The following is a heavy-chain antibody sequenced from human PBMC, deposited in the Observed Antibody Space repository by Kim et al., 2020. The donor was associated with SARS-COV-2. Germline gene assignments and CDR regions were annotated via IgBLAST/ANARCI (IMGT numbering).Heavy chain of an antibody. CDR1: GFTFDDYA. Sequence: GGSLRLSCAASGFTFDDYAMHWVRQAPGKGLEWVSLISGDGGSTYYADSVKGRFTISRDNSKNSLYLQMNSLRTEDTALYYCAKDIDTRGTKYNWFDPWGQGTLVTVSS. V-gene: IGHV3-43*02. CDR2: ISGDGGST. D-gene: IGHD3-10*01. J-gene: IGHJ5*02. CDR3: AKDIDTRGTKYNWFDP.